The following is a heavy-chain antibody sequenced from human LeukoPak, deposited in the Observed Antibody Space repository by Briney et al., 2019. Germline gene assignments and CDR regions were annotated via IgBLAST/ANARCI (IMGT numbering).Heavy chain of an antibody. D-gene: IGHD5-24*01. J-gene: IGHJ4*02. V-gene: IGHV3-48*03. CDR2: ISSSGSTI. CDR3: ARDRDGYNFDY. Sequence: GGSLRLSCAASGFSFSRYAMSWVRQAPGKGLEWVSYISSSGSTIYYADSVKGRFTISRDNAKNSLYLQMNSLRAEDTAVYYCARDRDGYNFDYWGQGTLVTVSS. CDR1: GFSFSRYA.